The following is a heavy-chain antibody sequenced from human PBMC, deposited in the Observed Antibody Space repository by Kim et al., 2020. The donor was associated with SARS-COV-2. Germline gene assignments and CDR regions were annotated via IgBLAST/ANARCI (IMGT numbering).Heavy chain of an antibody. D-gene: IGHD5-12*01. CDR2: LSFVGFSK. V-gene: IGHV3-30*04. CDR1: RSIFSTYV. CDR3: ATEGGTSGRCGYFDF. J-gene: IGHJ4*02. Sequence: GGSLRLSCLTSRSIFSTYVIHWVRQAPGKGLEWVAALSFVGFSKYFADSVKGRFTISRDNPKNTVWLQVNSLRDEDSAMYYCATEGGTSGRCGYFDFWGQGTLITVSS.